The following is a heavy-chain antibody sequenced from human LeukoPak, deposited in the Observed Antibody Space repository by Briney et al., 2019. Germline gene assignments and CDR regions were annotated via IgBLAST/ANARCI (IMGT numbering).Heavy chain of an antibody. J-gene: IGHJ5*02. CDR2: INIGGTNT. V-gene: IGHV3-11*01. CDR3: ATDGAGFDT. CDR1: GFTFNDYY. Sequence: GGSLRLACAASGFTFNDYYMGWIRKAPGKGLEWLSYINIGGTNTHYADSVKGRFTISRDNAKKSLYLEMNNLRAEDTAVYYCATDGAGFDTWGQGVLVTVSS.